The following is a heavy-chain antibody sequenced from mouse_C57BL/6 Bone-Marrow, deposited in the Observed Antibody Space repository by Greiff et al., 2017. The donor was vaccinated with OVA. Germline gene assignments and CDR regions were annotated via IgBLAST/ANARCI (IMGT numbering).Heavy chain of an antibody. CDR3: ARGLTGVYFDY. D-gene: IGHD4-1*01. CDR1: GFTFSDYG. V-gene: IGHV5-17*01. J-gene: IGHJ2*01. CDR2: ISSGSSTI. Sequence: EVQRVESGGGLVKPGGSLKLSCAASGFTFSDYGMHWVRQAPEKGLEWVAYISSGSSTIYYADTVKGRFTISRDNAKNTLFLQMTSLRSEDTAMYYCARGLTGVYFDYWGQGTTLTVSS.